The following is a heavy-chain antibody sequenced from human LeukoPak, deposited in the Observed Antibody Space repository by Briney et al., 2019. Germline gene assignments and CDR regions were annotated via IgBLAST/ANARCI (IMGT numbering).Heavy chain of an antibody. V-gene: IGHV3-66*01. CDR2: IYSGGST. J-gene: IGHJ4*02. D-gene: IGHD6-13*01. CDR3: ASGRPYSSSPYYFDY. Sequence: PGRSLRLSCAASGFTFGSYAMHWVRQAPGKGLEWVSVIYSGGSTYYADSVKGRFTISRDNSKNTLYLQMNSLRAEDTAVYYCASGRPYSSSPYYFDYWGQGTLVTVSS. CDR1: GFTFGSYA.